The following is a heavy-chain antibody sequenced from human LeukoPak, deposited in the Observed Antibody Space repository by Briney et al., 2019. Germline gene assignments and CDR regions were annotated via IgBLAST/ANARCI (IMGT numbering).Heavy chain of an antibody. CDR2: INSDGSST. J-gene: IGHJ4*02. CDR1: GFTFSNYW. CDR3: ARERDGPDY. Sequence: QPGGSLRLSCAASGFTFSNYWMHWVRQGPGKGLVWVSRINSDGSSTRYADSVKGRFTISTDNANNTLYRQMNSLRAEDTTVYYCARERDGPDYGGQGTLVSVS. D-gene: IGHD5-24*01. V-gene: IGHV3-74*01.